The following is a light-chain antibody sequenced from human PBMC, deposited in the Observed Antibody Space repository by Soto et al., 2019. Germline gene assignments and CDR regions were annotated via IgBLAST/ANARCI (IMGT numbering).Light chain of an antibody. CDR3: SSYTSRSTPV. CDR1: SSDVGTYKY. Sequence: QSVLTQPASVSGSPGQSITISCTGTSSDVGTYKYVSWYQQLPDKAPKLMIYEVSNRPSGVSNRFSGSKSGNTASLTISELQAEDEADYYCSSYTSRSTPVFGGGTKLTVL. CDR2: EVS. V-gene: IGLV2-14*01. J-gene: IGLJ2*01.